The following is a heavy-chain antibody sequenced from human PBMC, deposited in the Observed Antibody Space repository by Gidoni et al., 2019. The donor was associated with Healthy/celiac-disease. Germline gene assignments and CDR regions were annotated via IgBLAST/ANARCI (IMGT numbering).Heavy chain of an antibody. Sequence: QVQLQQWGAGLLKPSETLSLTCAVYGGSFSGYYWSWLRQPPGKGLEWIGEINHSGSTNYNPSLKSRVTISVDTSKNQFSLKLSSVTAADTAVYYCARGAVPYYDFWSGYPQTPACYMDVWGKGTTVTVSS. CDR3: ARGAVPYYDFWSGYPQTPACYMDV. CDR2: INHSGST. J-gene: IGHJ6*03. V-gene: IGHV4-34*01. D-gene: IGHD3-3*01. CDR1: GGSFSGYY.